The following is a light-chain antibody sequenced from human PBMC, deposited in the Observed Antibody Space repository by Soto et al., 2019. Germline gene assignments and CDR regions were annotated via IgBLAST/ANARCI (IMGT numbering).Light chain of an antibody. CDR3: KQFNDHPLT. Sequence: AIQLTQSPSSLSASVGDRVTITCRASQGISSALAWYQQKPGKAPKLLIYDASSLESGVPSRFSGRASGTDFTLTISSLQPDDFATYYCKQFNDHPLTFGGGTKVDIK. CDR2: DAS. CDR1: QGISSA. J-gene: IGKJ4*01. V-gene: IGKV1D-13*01.